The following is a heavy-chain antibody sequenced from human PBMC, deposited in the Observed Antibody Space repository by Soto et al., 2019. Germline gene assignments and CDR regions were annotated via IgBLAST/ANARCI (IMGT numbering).Heavy chain of an antibody. CDR3: ARDFSSGFDY. CDR1: GGSFSGYY. CDR2: INHSGST. J-gene: IGHJ4*02. Sequence: QVQLQQWGAGLLKPSETLSLTCAVYGGSFSGYYWSWIRQPPGKGLEWIGEINHSGSTNYNPSLKSRVTISVDTSKNQFSLKLSSVIAADTAVYYCARDFSSGFDYWGQGTLVTVSS. V-gene: IGHV4-34*01. D-gene: IGHD6-19*01.